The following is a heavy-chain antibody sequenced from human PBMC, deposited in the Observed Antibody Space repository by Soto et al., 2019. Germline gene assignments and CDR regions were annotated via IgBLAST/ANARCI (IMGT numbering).Heavy chain of an antibody. CDR3: ARDWYYSDSTGYYHDVFDI. J-gene: IGHJ3*02. Sequence: PSETLSLTCTVSGGSISSGGYYWSWIRQPPGKGLEWIGYIYYSGSTYYNPSLKSRITISVDTSKNQFSLKLSSVTAADTAVYYCARDWYYSDSTGYYHDVFDIWGQGTMVTVSS. CDR1: GGSISSGGYY. D-gene: IGHD3-22*01. CDR2: IYYSGST. V-gene: IGHV4-30-4*01.